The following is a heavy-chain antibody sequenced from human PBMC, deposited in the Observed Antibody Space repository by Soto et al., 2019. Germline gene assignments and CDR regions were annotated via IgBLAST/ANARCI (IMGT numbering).Heavy chain of an antibody. Sequence: GASVKVSCKASGGTFSSYAISWVRQAPGQGLEWMGGIIPIFGTANYAQKFQGRVTITADESTSTAYMELSSLRSEDTAVYYCARFALGYCSSTSCYGSDFYYYGMDVWGQGTTVTVSS. V-gene: IGHV1-69*13. CDR2: IIPIFGTA. CDR1: GGTFSSYA. CDR3: ARFALGYCSSTSCYGSDFYYYGMDV. J-gene: IGHJ6*02. D-gene: IGHD2-2*01.